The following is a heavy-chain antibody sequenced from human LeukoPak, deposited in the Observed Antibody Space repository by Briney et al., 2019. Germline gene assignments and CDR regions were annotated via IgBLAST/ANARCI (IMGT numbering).Heavy chain of an antibody. CDR2: INHSGST. J-gene: IGHJ4*02. V-gene: IGHV4-34*01. CDR1: GGSFSGYY. CDR3: ARGLRGYFDY. Sequence: PSETLSLTCAVYGGSFSGYYWSWIRQPPGKGLEWIGEINHSGSTNYNPSLKSRVTISVDTSKNQFSLKLSSVTAADTAVYYCARGLRGYFDYWGQGTLVTVSS.